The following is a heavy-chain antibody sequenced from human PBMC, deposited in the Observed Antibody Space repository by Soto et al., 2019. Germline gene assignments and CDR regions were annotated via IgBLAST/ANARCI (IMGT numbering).Heavy chain of an antibody. D-gene: IGHD3-9*01. Sequence: SQTLSLTCAISGDSVSSNSAAWSWIRQSPSRGLEWLGRTYYRSKWYNDYAVSVKSRITINPGTSKNQFSLQLHSVTPEDTAVYYCAKIPYVYYDIFLSFLDYWGQRSLVTVSS. CDR3: AKIPYVYYDIFLSFLDY. CDR2: TYYRSKWYN. CDR1: GDSVSSNSAA. V-gene: IGHV6-1*01. J-gene: IGHJ4*02.